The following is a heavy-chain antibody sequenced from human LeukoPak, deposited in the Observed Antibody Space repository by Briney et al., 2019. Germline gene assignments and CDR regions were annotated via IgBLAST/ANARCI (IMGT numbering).Heavy chain of an antibody. V-gene: IGHV1-18*04. CDR2: ISADNHNT. CDR3: ARDRRGYSAYEGEGFDY. D-gene: IGHD5-12*01. Sequence: ASVKVSCTASGYIFANYGFSWVRQAPGQGLEWMGWISADNHNTKYAQKFQDRVTMTDDRSTSTVYMELRSLRSDDTAVYYCARDRRGYSAYEGEGFDYWGQGTLVTVSS. J-gene: IGHJ4*02. CDR1: GYIFANYG.